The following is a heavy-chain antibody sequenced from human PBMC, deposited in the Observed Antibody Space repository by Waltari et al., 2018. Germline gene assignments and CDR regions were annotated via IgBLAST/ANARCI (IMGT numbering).Heavy chain of an antibody. V-gene: IGHV4-59*01. CDR3: ARSPPPSWGGYYYYYMDV. D-gene: IGHD2-21*01. CDR1: GGSISSYY. CDR2: IYYSGST. J-gene: IGHJ6*03. Sequence: QVQLQESGPGLVKPSETLSLTCTVSGGSISSYYWRWIRQPPGKGLEWIGYIYYSGSTNYNPSLKSRVTISVDTSKNQFSLKLSSVTAADTAVYYCARSPPPSWGGYYYYYMDVWGKGTTVTVSS.